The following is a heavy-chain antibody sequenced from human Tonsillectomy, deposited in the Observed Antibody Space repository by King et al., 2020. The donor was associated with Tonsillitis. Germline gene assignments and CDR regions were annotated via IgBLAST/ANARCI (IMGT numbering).Heavy chain of an antibody. CDR3: ARDVAAAGFLWD. D-gene: IGHD6-13*01. CDR1: GFTISFNY. Sequence: VQLVESGGGLIQPGGSLRLSCAASGFTISFNYMSWVRQAPGKGLEWVSVIYTGGSTYYADSVKGRFTISRDNSKNTLSLQMKSLRAEDTAVNYCARDVAAAGFLWDWGQGALVTVSS. CDR2: IYTGGST. V-gene: IGHV3-53*01. J-gene: IGHJ4*02.